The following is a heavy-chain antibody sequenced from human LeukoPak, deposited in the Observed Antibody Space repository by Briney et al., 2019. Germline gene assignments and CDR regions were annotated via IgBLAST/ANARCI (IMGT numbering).Heavy chain of an antibody. CDR3: ARRSHGQVATDYYFDY. V-gene: IGHV5-51*01. D-gene: IGHD5-12*01. CDR1: GYSFTSYW. J-gene: IGHJ4*02. Sequence: GESLKISCKGSGYSFTSYWIGWVRQMPGKGLEWMAIIYPGDSDTRYSPSFQGQVTISADKSINTAYLQWSSLKASDTAMYYCARRSHGQVATDYYFDYWGQGTLVTVSS. CDR2: IYPGDSDT.